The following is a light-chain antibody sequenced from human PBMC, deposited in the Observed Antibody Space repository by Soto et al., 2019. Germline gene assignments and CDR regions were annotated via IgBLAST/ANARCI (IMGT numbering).Light chain of an antibody. CDR3: QQYGSSQIT. J-gene: IGKJ5*01. CDR1: QSVSSSY. Sequence: IVFTQSPGTLSFSPGERATLSCRASQSVSSSYLAWYQQKPGQAPRLLIYGASSRATGIPDRFSGSGSGTDFTLTISRLEPEDFAVYYCQQYGSSQITLGQGTRLEIK. V-gene: IGKV3-20*01. CDR2: GAS.